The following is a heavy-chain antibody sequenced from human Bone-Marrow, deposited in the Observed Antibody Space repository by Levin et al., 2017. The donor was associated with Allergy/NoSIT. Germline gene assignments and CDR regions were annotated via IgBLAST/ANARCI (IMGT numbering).Heavy chain of an antibody. CDR2: IYYSGST. CDR3: ARDLVVPTPYAFDI. J-gene: IGHJ3*02. Sequence: SQTLSLTCTVSGGSLITGGFHWTWIRQVPGKGLEWIGNIYYSGSTYYSPSLKSRLTISIDTSKNQFSLTLSSVTAADTAVYYCARDLVVPTPYAFDIWGHGTTVTVSS. D-gene: IGHD2-2*01. CDR1: GGSLITGGFH. V-gene: IGHV4-31*03.